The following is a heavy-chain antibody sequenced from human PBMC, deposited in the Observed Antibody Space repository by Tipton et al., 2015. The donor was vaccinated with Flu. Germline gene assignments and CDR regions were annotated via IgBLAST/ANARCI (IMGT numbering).Heavy chain of an antibody. Sequence: TLSLTCAVYGGSLNGYFWSWIRQPAGRGLEWIGHVYSSGSTKYNPSLKGRVTLSVDKSRNQFSLELNSVTAADTAVYYCARDRSGSNSLDYWGQGTLVTVSP. CDR2: VYSSGST. CDR3: ARDRSGSNSLDY. D-gene: IGHD1-26*01. CDR1: GGSLNGYF. J-gene: IGHJ4*02. V-gene: IGHV4-4*07.